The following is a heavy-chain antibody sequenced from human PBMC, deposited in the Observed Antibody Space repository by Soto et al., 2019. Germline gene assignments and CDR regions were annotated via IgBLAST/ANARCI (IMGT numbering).Heavy chain of an antibody. Sequence: PVESLILSCAASGFTFSSYALSWVRQAPGKGLEWVSDISGSGGSTYYAESVKGRFTISRDNSKNTLFLQMNSLRVEDTAVYYCAKDIVAVGGYETFDFWGQGTMVTVSS. J-gene: IGHJ4*02. CDR3: AKDIVAVGGYETFDF. V-gene: IGHV3-23*01. CDR1: GFTFSSYA. CDR2: ISGSGGST. D-gene: IGHD5-12*01.